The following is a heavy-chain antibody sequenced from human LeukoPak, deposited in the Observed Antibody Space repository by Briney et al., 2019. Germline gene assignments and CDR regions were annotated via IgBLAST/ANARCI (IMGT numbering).Heavy chain of an antibody. Sequence: ASVKVSCKVSGYTLTELSIHWVRQAPGKGLEWMGGFDPEDGETIYAQKFQGRVTMTEDTSTDTAYMELSSLRSEDTAVYYCATAQTTVTRGAFDYWGQGTLVTVSS. CDR1: GYTLTELS. CDR2: FDPEDGET. CDR3: ATAQTTVTRGAFDY. J-gene: IGHJ4*02. V-gene: IGHV1-24*01. D-gene: IGHD4-17*01.